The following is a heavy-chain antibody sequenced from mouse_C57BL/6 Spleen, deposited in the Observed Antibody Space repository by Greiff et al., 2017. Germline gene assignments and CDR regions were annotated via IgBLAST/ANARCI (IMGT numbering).Heavy chain of an antibody. CDR3: AREGDYYGSRGAWFAY. CDR2: IYPGDGDT. V-gene: IGHV1-82*01. D-gene: IGHD1-1*01. CDR1: GYAFSSSW. Sequence: QVQLQQSGPELVKPGASVKISCKASGYAFSSSWMNWVKQRPGKGLEWIGRIYPGDGDTNYNGKFKGKATLTADKSSSTAYMQLSSLTSEDSAVYFWAREGDYYGSRGAWFAYWGQGTLVTVSA. J-gene: IGHJ3*01.